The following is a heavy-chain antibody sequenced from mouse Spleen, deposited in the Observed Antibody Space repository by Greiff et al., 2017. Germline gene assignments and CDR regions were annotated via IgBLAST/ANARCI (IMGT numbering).Heavy chain of an antibody. CDR2: ISSGSSTI. J-gene: IGHJ4*01. V-gene: IGHV5-17*01. CDR3: ARREYYYAMDY. Sequence: DVKLQESGGGLVKPGGSLKLSCAASGFTFSDYGMHWVRQAPEKGLEWVAYISSGSSTIYYADTVKGRFTISRDNAKNTLFLQMTSLRSEDTAMYYCARREYYYAMDYWGQGTSVTVSS. CDR1: GFTFSDYG.